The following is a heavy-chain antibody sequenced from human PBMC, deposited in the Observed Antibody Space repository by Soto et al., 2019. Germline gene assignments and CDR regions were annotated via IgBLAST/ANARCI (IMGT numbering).Heavy chain of an antibody. CDR3: ATGPPPNWNDDPPNWFDR. CDR1: GGAISSGAHS. CDR2: IHHRGST. V-gene: IGHV4-30-2*06. Sequence: LSLTCSVSGGAISSGAHSWSWIRQSPGTGLEWIGYIHHRGSTYYNPSLKSRVTISVDETTNQFSLKLFSLTAADTSVYYCATGPPPNWNDDPPNWFDRWGQGIMVTVSA. D-gene: IGHD1-1*01. J-gene: IGHJ5*02.